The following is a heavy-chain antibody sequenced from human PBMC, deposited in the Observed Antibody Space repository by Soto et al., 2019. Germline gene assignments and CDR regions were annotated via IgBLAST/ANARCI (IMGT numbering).Heavy chain of an antibody. J-gene: IGHJ3*02. V-gene: IGHV3-23*01. CDR3: AKDPRFLEWLSKGGAFDI. CDR1: GFTFSSYA. Sequence: PGGSLRLSCAASGFTFSSYAMSWVRQAPGKRLEWVSAISGSGGSTYYADSVKGRFTISRDNSKNTLYLQMNSLRAEDTAVYYCAKDPRFLEWLSKGGAFDIWGQGTMVTVSS. D-gene: IGHD3-3*01. CDR2: ISGSGGST.